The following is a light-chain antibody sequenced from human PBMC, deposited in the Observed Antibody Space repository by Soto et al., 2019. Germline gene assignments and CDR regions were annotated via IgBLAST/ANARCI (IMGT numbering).Light chain of an antibody. CDR2: LSSDGSH. V-gene: IGLV4-69*01. CDR1: SGHSNYA. J-gene: IGLJ2*01. Sequence: QAVVTQSPSASASLGASVKLTCTLSSGHSNYAIAWHQQQPEKGPRYLMKLSSDGSHSKGDGIPDRFSGSSSGAERYLTISSLQSEDEADYYCQTWDTGARVVFGGGTKVTVL. CDR3: QTWDTGARVV.